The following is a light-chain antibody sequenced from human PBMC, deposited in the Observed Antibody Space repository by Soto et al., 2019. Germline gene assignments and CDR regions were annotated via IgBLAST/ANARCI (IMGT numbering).Light chain of an antibody. CDR3: CSYTTSNTVV. CDR2: HVT. J-gene: IGLJ1*01. V-gene: IGLV2-14*01. CDR1: SSDVGAYNY. Sequence: QSALTQPASVSGSLGQSITISCSGTSSDVGAYNYVSWYQQYPGKAPKLMIYHVTDRPSGVSNRFSGSKSGNTASLTISGLQAEDEADYYCCSYTTSNTVVFGTGTKVTVL.